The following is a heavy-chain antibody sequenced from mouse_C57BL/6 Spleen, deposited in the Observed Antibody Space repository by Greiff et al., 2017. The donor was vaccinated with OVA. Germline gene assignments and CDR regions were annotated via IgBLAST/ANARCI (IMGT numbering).Heavy chain of an antibody. CDR1: GYTFTSYG. Sequence: VKVVESGAELARPGASVKLSCKASGYTFTSYGISWVKQRTGQGLEWIGEIYPRSGNTYYNEKFKGKATLTADKSSSTAYMELRSLTSEDSAVYFCARRDYYGSSWGFDYWGQGTTLTVSS. CDR2: IYPRSGNT. CDR3: ARRDYYGSSWGFDY. V-gene: IGHV1-81*01. J-gene: IGHJ2*01. D-gene: IGHD1-1*01.